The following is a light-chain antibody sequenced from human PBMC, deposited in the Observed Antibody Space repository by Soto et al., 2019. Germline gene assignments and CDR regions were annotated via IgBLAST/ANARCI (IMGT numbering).Light chain of an antibody. Sequence: DIQMTQSPSTLSASVGDRVTITYRASQSISGWLAWYQQKPGKAPNLLIYDASSLESGVPSRFSGSGSGTEFTLTISSLQPDDFATYYCQQYNSYPWTFGQGTKVEIK. J-gene: IGKJ1*01. V-gene: IGKV1-5*01. CDR1: QSISGW. CDR2: DAS. CDR3: QQYNSYPWT.